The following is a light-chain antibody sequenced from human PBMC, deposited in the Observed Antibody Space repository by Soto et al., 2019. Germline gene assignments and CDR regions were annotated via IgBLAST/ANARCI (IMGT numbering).Light chain of an antibody. V-gene: IGLV2-8*01. CDR3: SSYAGSDTV. CDR1: SSDVGGDNY. J-gene: IGLJ2*01. Sequence: QSALTQPPSASGSPGQSVTISCTGTSSDVGGDNYVSWYQQHPGKAPKLMIYEVAKRPSGVPDRFSGSKSGNTASLTVSGLRAEDEADYYCSSYAGSDTVFGGGTQLTVL. CDR2: EVA.